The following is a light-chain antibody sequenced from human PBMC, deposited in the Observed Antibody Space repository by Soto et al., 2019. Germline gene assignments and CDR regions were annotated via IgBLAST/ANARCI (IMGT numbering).Light chain of an antibody. CDR3: TSYKSRSTQV. CDR1: SSDVGGYDY. J-gene: IGLJ1*01. CDR2: EVT. V-gene: IGLV2-14*01. Sequence: QSVLTQPASVSGSPGQSTTISCTGTSSDVGGYDYVSWYQQHPGTAPRLIIFEVTNRPSGVSNRFSGSKSGNTASLTISGLQDEQEADYYCTSYKSRSTQVFGTGTKVTVL.